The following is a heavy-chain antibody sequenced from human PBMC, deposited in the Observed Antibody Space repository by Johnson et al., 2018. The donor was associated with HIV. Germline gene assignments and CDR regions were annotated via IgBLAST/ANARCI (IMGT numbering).Heavy chain of an antibody. CDR1: GFTFSSYA. V-gene: IGHV3-30*04. CDR2: ISSDGSNK. CDR3: ASQGAPAFDI. Sequence: QVQLVESGGGVVQPGRSLRLSCAASGFTFSSYAMHWVRQAPGKGLEWVAVISSDGSNKYYADSVKGRFTISRDNSKNTLYLQMNSLRAEDTAVYYCASQGAPAFDIWGQGTMVTVSS. J-gene: IGHJ3*02.